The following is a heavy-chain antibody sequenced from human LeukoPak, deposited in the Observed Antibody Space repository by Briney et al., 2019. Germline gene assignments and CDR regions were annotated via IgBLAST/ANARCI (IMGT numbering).Heavy chain of an antibody. J-gene: IGHJ4*01. CDR3: SFSLNY. CDR2: IKQDGSEK. CDR1: GFTFSSYG. V-gene: IGHV3-7*01. Sequence: GGTLRLSCAASGFTFSSYGMSWVRQAPGKGLEWVANIKQDGSEKYYLDSVKGRFTISRDNAKNLLYLQTNSLRPEDTAVYYCSFSLNYWGQGTLVTVSS.